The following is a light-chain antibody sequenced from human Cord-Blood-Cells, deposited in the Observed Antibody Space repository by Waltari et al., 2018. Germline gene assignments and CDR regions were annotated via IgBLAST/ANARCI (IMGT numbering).Light chain of an antibody. CDR2: DVS. V-gene: IGLV2-14*01. J-gene: IGLJ2*01. CDR3: SSYTSSSTLVV. Sequence: QSALTQPASVSGSPGQSLTISCTGTSSYVGGYNYVSWYQQHPGNAPKLMIYDVSNRPSGVSNRFSGSKSGNTASLTISGLQAEDEADYYCSSYTSSSTLVVFGGGTKLTVL. CDR1: SSYVGGYNY.